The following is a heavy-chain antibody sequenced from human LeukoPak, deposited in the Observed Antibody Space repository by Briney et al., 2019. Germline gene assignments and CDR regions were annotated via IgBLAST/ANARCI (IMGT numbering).Heavy chain of an antibody. D-gene: IGHD2-15*01. CDR3: AKVGVIAATGWFDP. Sequence: GGSLRLSCAASGFTFSNYWMHWVRQTPWKGLVWVSRINSDGSSTTYADAVKGRFTISRDNAKNTLYLQMNSLRAEDTAVYYCAKVGVIAATGWFDPWGQGTLVTVSS. CDR1: GFTFSNYW. J-gene: IGHJ5*02. CDR2: INSDGSST. V-gene: IGHV3-74*01.